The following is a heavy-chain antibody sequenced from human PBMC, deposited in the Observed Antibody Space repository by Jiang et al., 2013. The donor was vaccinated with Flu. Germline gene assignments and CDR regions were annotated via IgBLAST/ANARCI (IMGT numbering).Heavy chain of an antibody. D-gene: IGHD2-2*01. Sequence: AEVKKPGESLRISCQGSGYSFTSYWISWVRQMPGKGLEWMGMIDPGDSSTNYSPSFQGHVTISVDKSISTAYLEWSSLKASDTAMYFCASPRGYCSGSTCYAEYYGLDVWGQGTTVTVSS. CDR1: GYSFTSYW. V-gene: IGHV5-10-1*01. CDR3: ASPRGYCSGSTCYAEYYGLDV. CDR2: IDPGDSST. J-gene: IGHJ6*02.